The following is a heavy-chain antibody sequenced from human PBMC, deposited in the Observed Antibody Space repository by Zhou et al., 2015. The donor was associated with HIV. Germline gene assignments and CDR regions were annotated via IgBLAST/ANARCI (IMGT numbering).Heavy chain of an antibody. CDR1: GGTFSSYA. CDR2: IIPIFGTA. Sequence: QVQLVQSGAEVKKPGSSVKVSCKASGGTFSSYAISWVRQAPGQGLEWMGGIIPIFGTANYAQKFQGRVTITADESTSTAYMELSSLRSEDTAVYYCARDRGMIVVVPVAPGRGWFDPVGQGTLVTVSS. CDR3: ARDRGMIVVVPVAPGRGWFDP. D-gene: IGHD2-2*01. J-gene: IGHJ5*02. V-gene: IGHV1-69*12.